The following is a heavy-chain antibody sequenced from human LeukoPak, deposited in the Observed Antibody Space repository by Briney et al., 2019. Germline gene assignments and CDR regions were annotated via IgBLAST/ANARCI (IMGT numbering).Heavy chain of an antibody. CDR2: INPNSGNT. Sequence: GASVKVSCKASGYTFTSYDINWVRQATGQGLEWMGWINPNSGNTGYAPKFQGRVTLTRDTSISTAYMELNSLGSDDTAVYYCARGFHYDFWSGSYYFDYWGQGTLVTVSS. D-gene: IGHD3-3*01. J-gene: IGHJ4*02. CDR3: ARGFHYDFWSGSYYFDY. V-gene: IGHV1-8*03. CDR1: GYTFTSYD.